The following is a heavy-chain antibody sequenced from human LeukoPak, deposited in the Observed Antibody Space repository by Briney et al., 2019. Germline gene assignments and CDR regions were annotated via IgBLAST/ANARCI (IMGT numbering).Heavy chain of an antibody. CDR2: INWNGGST. CDR1: GFTFDDYG. CDR3: ARPGNWNYEHYFDY. V-gene: IGHV3-20*04. Sequence: RPGGSLRLSCAASGFTFDDYGMSWVRQAPGKGLEWVSGINWNGGSTGYADPVKGRFTISRDNAKNSLYLQMNSLRAEDTAVYYCARPGNWNYEHYFDYWGQGTLVTVSS. J-gene: IGHJ4*02. D-gene: IGHD1-7*01.